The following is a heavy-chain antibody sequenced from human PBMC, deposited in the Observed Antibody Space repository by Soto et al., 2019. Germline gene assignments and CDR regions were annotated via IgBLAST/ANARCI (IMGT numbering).Heavy chain of an antibody. V-gene: IGHV1-8*01. J-gene: IGHJ6*03. Sequence: ASVKVSCKASGYTFTSYDINWVRQATGQGLEWMGWMNPNSGNTGYAQKFQGRVTMTRNTSISTAYMELSSLRSEDTAVYYCARGLFDYYYGSGSYYRVQNYMDVWGKGTTVTVSS. CDR3: ARGLFDYYYGSGSYYRVQNYMDV. D-gene: IGHD3-10*01. CDR1: GYTFTSYD. CDR2: MNPNSGNT.